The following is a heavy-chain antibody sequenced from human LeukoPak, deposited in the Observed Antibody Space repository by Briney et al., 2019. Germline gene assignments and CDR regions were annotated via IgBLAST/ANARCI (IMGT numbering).Heavy chain of an antibody. CDR1: GFTFSSYA. CDR2: ISDSGGTT. Sequence: GGSLRLSCAASGFTFSSYAMSWVRHAPGEGLEWVSAISDSGGTTYYADSVKGRFTISRDNSKNTLYLQMNSLRAEDTAVYYCARAAYSSGWYESYFDYWGQGTLVTVSS. J-gene: IGHJ4*02. CDR3: ARAAYSSGWYESYFDY. D-gene: IGHD6-19*01. V-gene: IGHV3-23*01.